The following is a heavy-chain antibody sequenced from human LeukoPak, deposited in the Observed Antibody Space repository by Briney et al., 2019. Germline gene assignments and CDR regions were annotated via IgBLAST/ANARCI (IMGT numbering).Heavy chain of an antibody. CDR1: GYTFPGYY. J-gene: IGHJ5*02. CDR2: INPNSGGT. V-gene: IGHV1-2*02. D-gene: IGHD6-13*01. Sequence: ASVKVSCKPSGYTFPGYYMHRVRQAPGQGLEWMGWINPNSGGTNYAQKVQGRVTMTTDTSTSTAYMELRSLTSDDTAVYYCARDDRASSWSWFAPWGQQRLIIVSP. CDR3: ARDDRASSWSWFAP.